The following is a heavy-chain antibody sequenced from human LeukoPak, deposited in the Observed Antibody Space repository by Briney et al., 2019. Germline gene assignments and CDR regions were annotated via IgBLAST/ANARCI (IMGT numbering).Heavy chain of an antibody. D-gene: IGHD4-17*01. J-gene: IGHJ4*02. CDR3: ARDYGDSSFDY. Sequence: ASVKVSCKASGGTFSSYAISWVRQAPGRGLEWMGGIIPIFGTANYAQKFQGRVTITADKSTSTAYMELSSLRSEDTAVYYCARDYGDSSFDYWGQGTLVTVSS. V-gene: IGHV1-69*06. CDR1: GGTFSSYA. CDR2: IIPIFGTA.